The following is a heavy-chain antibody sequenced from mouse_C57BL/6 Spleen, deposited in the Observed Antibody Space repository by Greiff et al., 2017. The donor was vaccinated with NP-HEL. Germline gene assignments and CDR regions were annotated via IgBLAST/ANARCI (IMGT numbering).Heavy chain of an antibody. D-gene: IGHD4-1*01. CDR2: IDPETGGT. J-gene: IGHJ2*01. Sequence: VQLQQSGAELVRPGASVTLSCKASGYTFTDYEMHWVKQTPVHGLEWIGAIDPETGGTAYNQKFKGKAILTADKSSSTAYMELRSLTAEDSAVYYCTREGYWDEDYWGQGTTLTVSS. CDR1: GYTFTDYE. CDR3: TREGYWDEDY. V-gene: IGHV1-15*01.